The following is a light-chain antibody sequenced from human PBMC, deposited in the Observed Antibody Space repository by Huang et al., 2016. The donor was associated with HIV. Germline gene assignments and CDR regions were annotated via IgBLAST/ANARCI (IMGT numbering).Light chain of an antibody. CDR3: MQALQTTWT. CDR2: LGS. Sequence: DIVMTQSPLSLPVTPGEPASISCRSSQSLRHSNGYNYLDWYLQKPGQSPQLLIYLGSNRASGVPDRCSGSGSGTDFTLKISRVEAEDVGVYYCMQALQTTWTFGQGTKVEIK. J-gene: IGKJ1*01. CDR1: QSLRHSNGYNY. V-gene: IGKV2-28*01.